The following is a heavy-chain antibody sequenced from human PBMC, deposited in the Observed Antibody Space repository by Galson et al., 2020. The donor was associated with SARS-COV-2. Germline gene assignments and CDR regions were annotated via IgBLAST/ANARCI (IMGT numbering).Heavy chain of an antibody. CDR2: IYWDDDK. J-gene: IGHJ5*02. Sequence: KMSGPTLVKPTQTLTLTCTFSGFSLSTSGVGVGWIRQPPGKALEWLALIYWDDDKRYSPSLKSRLTITKDTSKNQVVLTMTNMDPVDTATYYCAHRRSGWYVGWFDPGGQGTLVTVSS. V-gene: IGHV2-5*02. D-gene: IGHD6-19*01. CDR1: GFSLSTSGVG. CDR3: AHRRSGWYVGWFDP.